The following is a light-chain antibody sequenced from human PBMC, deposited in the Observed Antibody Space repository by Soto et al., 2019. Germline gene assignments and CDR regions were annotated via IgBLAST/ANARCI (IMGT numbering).Light chain of an antibody. V-gene: IGLV1-44*01. J-gene: IGLJ1*01. CDR3: AAWDDGLNGYV. CDR2: SNN. Sequence: QSVLTQPPSASGTPGQRVTISCSGSSSNIGSNTVSGYQQLPGTAPKLLIYSNNQRPSGVPDRFSGSKSGTSASLAISGLQSEDEADYYCAAWDDGLNGYVFGTGTKVTVL. CDR1: SSNIGSNT.